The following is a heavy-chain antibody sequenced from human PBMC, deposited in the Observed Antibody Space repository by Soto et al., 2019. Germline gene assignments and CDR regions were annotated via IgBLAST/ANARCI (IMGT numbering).Heavy chain of an antibody. J-gene: IGHJ4*02. V-gene: IGHV3-23*01. CDR1: GFTFSSYA. CDR3: AKEGAYSSGWDNFAY. Sequence: EVQLLESGGGLVQPGGSLRLSCAASGFTFSSYAMSWVRQAPGKGLEWVSAISGSGVSTYYADSVKGRFTISRDNSKNPLYLQMNSLRAEDTAVYYCAKEGAYSSGWDNFAYWGQGTLVTVSS. D-gene: IGHD6-19*01. CDR2: ISGSGVST.